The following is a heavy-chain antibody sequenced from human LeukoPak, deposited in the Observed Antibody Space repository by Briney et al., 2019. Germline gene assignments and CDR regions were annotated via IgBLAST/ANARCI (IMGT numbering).Heavy chain of an antibody. CDR2: IYYSGST. V-gene: IGHV4-59*01. J-gene: IGHJ6*02. CDR3: ARDLGPLVVPAAIDDYYYGMDV. D-gene: IGHD2-2*02. Sequence: SETLSLTCTVSGGSISSYYWSWIRQPPGKGLEWIGYIYYSGSTNYNPSLKSRVIISVDTSKNQFSLKLSSVTAADTAVYYCARDLGPLVVPAAIDDYYYGMDVWGQGTTVTVSS. CDR1: GGSISSYY.